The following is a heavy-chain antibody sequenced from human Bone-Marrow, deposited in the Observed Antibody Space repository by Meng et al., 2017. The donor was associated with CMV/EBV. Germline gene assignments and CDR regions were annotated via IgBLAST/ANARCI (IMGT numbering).Heavy chain of an antibody. J-gene: IGHJ4*02. CDR1: GGTFSSYT. V-gene: IGHV1-69*02. D-gene: IGHD5/OR15-5a*01. CDR2: IIPILGIA. CDR3: ARSRGTSTGDNDY. Sequence: SVKVSCKASGGTFSSYTISWVRQAPGQGLEWMGRIIPILGIANYAQKFQGRVTITADKSTSTAYMELSSLRSEDTAVYYCARSRGTSTGDNDYWGQGTRVTVYS.